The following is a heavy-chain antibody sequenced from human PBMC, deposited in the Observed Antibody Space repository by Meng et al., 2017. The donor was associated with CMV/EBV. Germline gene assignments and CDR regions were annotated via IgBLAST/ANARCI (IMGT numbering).Heavy chain of an antibody. CDR3: VRDPDPVPEANFDF. D-gene: IGHD1-14*01. CDR1: GFTFSRDW. CDR2: INQDGRIK. J-gene: IGHJ4*02. V-gene: IGHV3-7*01. Sequence: GESLKISCAASGLTSGFTFSRDWMSWVRQTPRKGLEWVAAINQDGRIKYYVDSVKGRFTISRDNTETSLYLQMNSLGVDDTAIYYCVRDPDPVPEANFDFWGQGRLVTVSS.